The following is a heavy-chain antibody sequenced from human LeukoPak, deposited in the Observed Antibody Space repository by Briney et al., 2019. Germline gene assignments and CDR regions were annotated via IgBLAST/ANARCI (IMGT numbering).Heavy chain of an antibody. Sequence: ASVKVSCKASGYTFTGYYMHWVRQAPGQGPEWMGWVNPNSGGTNYAQKFQGRVTMTRDTSISTAYMELSRLRSDDTAVYYCARASVLVAFDIWGQGTMVTVSS. CDR2: VNPNSGGT. V-gene: IGHV1-2*02. D-gene: IGHD2-21*01. CDR3: ARASVLVAFDI. J-gene: IGHJ3*02. CDR1: GYTFTGYY.